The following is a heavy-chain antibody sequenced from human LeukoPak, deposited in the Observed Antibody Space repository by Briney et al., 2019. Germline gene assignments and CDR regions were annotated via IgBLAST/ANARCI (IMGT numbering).Heavy chain of an antibody. J-gene: IGHJ6*02. CDR1: GFTFDDYA. CDR2: ITWNGGTL. D-gene: IGHD6-13*01. Sequence: GGSLRLSCAASGFTFDDYAMHWVRQAPGKGLEWVSGITWNGGTLGYADSVKGRFTISRDNAKNSLYLQMNSLRGEDTALYYCAKVLTAADYYYCGMDVWGQGTTVTVSS. V-gene: IGHV3-9*01. CDR3: AKVLTAADYYYCGMDV.